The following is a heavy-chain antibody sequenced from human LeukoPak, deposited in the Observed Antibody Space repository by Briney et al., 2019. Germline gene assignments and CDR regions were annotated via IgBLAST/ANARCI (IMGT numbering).Heavy chain of an antibody. CDR2: IIPIFGTA. Sequence: SVKVSCKASGGTFNSYGITWVRQAPGQGLEWMGGIIPIFGTANYAQKFQGRVTITADESTSTAYMELSSLRSEDTAVYYCARGPGYCSGGSCYSGYYWGQGTLVTVSS. J-gene: IGHJ4*02. CDR3: ARGPGYCSGGSCYSGYY. V-gene: IGHV1-69*13. CDR1: GGTFNSYG. D-gene: IGHD2-15*01.